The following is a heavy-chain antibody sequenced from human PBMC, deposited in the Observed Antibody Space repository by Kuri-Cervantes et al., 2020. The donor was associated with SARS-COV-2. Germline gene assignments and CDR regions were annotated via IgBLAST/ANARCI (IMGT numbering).Heavy chain of an antibody. V-gene: IGHV3-48*04. D-gene: IGHD3-22*01. Sequence: GGSLRLSCAASGFDFANAWMTWVRQAPGKGLEWVSWITTSGCAVYYADSVKGRFTISRDNAKNSLYLQMNSLRADDTALYYCARKGLDSSGYSLGYDWGQGTLVTGSS. J-gene: IGHJ4*02. CDR3: ARKGLDSSGYSLGYD. CDR1: GFDFANAW. CDR2: ITTSGCAV.